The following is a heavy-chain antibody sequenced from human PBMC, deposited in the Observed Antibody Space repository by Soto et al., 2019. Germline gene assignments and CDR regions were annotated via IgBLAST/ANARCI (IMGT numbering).Heavy chain of an antibody. CDR1: GFTFSSYA. CDR2: ISYDGSNK. D-gene: IGHD3-10*01. J-gene: IGHJ6*02. CDR3: ARDLKDYYGSGSSPYYYYYGMDV. Sequence: GGSLRLSCAASGFTFSSYAMHWVRQAPGKGLEWVAVISYDGSNKYYADSVKGRFTISRDNSKNTLYLQMNSLRAEDTAVYYCARDLKDYYGSGSSPYYYYYGMDVWGQGTTVTVSS. V-gene: IGHV3-30-3*01.